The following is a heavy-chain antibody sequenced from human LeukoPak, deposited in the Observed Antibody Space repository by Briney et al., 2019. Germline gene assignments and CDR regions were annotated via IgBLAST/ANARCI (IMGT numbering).Heavy chain of an antibody. CDR3: ARGRSEWLRLSQYYYYYYMDV. D-gene: IGHD5-12*01. CDR1: GDSISSTNW. V-gene: IGHV4-4*02. Sequence: PSETLSLTCAVSGDSISSTNWWTWVRQPPGKGLEWIGEIYHSGSTNYNPSLKSRVTISVDKSKNQFSLKLSSVTAADTAVYYCARGRSEWLRLSQYYYYYYMDVWGKGTTVTVSS. J-gene: IGHJ6*03. CDR2: IYHSGST.